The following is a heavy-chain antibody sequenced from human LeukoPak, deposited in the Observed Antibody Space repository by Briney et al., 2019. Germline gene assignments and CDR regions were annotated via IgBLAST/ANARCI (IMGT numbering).Heavy chain of an antibody. CDR1: GFTFSSYS. CDR3: AKRLSSSSTWYYFDY. CDR2: ITSGENT. J-gene: IGHJ4*02. Sequence: GGSLRLSCAASGFTFSSYSMNWVRQAPGKVLEWVSTITSGENTYYADSVKGRFTISRDNSKNTLYLQMNSLRAEDTAVYYCAKRLSSSSTWYYFDYWGQGTLVTVSS. V-gene: IGHV3-23*01. D-gene: IGHD6-13*01.